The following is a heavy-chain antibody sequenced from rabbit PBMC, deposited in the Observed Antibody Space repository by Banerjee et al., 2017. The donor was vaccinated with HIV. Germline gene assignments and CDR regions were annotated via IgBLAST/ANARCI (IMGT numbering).Heavy chain of an antibody. CDR1: GFSFSSSYW. V-gene: IGHV1S45*01. CDR2: IDTNDGDT. CDR3: ARNYVNAFDP. Sequence: QEQLEESGGDLVKPEGSLTLTCTASGFSFSSSYWICWVRQAPGKGLEWIACIDTNDGDTDYANWPKGRFTISKTSSTTVTLQMTSLTAADTATYFCARNYVNAFDPWGPGTLVTDS. J-gene: IGHJ2*01. D-gene: IGHD1-1*01.